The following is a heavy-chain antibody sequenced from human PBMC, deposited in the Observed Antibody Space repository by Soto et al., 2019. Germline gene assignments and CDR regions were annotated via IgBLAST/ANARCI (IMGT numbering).Heavy chain of an antibody. J-gene: IGHJ4*02. CDR3: AKERSSGWSLDY. CDR2: ISGSGDST. Sequence: EVQLLESGGGLVQPGGSLRLSCAASGLTFSTYAMNWVRQAPGKGLEWVSGISGSGDSTYYADSVKGRFTVSRDNSKNTLYLQMNSLRAEDTAVFYCAKERSSGWSLDYWGQGTLVTVSS. V-gene: IGHV3-23*01. CDR1: GLTFSTYA. D-gene: IGHD6-19*01.